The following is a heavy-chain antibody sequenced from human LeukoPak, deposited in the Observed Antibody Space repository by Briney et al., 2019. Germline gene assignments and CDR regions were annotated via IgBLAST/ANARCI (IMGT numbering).Heavy chain of an antibody. D-gene: IGHD6-13*01. V-gene: IGHV3-21*01. CDR2: IIIIISYI. CDR1: GFTFSSYS. CDR3: ARDGYIISWEHFDY. J-gene: IGHJ4*02. Sequence: GGSPRLSCAASGFTFSSYSMNWVRQAPGKELEWVSPIIIIISYIYNADSVKGRFPISRDNAKNSLYLQMTSLKTEETPLYYRARDGYIISWEHFDYWGQGSLVTVS.